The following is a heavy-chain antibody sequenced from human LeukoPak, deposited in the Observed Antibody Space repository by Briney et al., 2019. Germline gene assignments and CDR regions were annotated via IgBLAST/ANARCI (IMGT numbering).Heavy chain of an antibody. D-gene: IGHD3-9*01. CDR2: INHSGST. CDR3: ARERPSYYDILTGYYPRSLPYYFDY. Sequence: SQTLSFTCAVYGGSFSGYYWSWIRQPPGKGLEWIGEINHSGSTNYNPSLKSRVIISVVTSKNQFSLKLSSVTAADTAVYYCARERPSYYDILTGYYPRSLPYYFDYWGQGTLVTVSS. J-gene: IGHJ4*02. V-gene: IGHV4-34*01. CDR1: GGSFSGYY.